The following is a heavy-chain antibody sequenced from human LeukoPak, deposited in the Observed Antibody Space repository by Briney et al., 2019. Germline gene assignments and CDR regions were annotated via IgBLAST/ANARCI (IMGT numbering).Heavy chain of an antibody. CDR3: AKSYCSGGSCDQG. V-gene: IGHV3-48*03. J-gene: IGHJ4*02. CDR2: ISSSGSTI. D-gene: IGHD2-15*01. CDR1: GFTLSRYE. Sequence: PGGSLRLTCAASGFTLSRYEMNWVRQAPGKGLEWVSYISSSGSTIYYADSVKGRFTISRDNAKNSLYLQMNSLRAEDTAVYYCAKSYCSGGSCDQGWGQGTLVTVSS.